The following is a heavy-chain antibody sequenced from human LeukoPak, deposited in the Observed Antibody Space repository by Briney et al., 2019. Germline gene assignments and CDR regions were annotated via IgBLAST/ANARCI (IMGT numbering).Heavy chain of an antibody. CDR2: IYSGGST. CDR1: GFIFSNFA. J-gene: IGHJ3*02. V-gene: IGHV3-66*01. D-gene: IGHD4/OR15-4a*01. Sequence: PGGSLRLSCAASGFIFSNFAMTWVRQAPGKGLEWVSVIYSGGSTYYADSVKGRFTISRDNSKNTLYLQMNSLRAEDTAVYYCARELTGGVVAFDIWGQGTMVTVSS. CDR3: ARELTGGVVAFDI.